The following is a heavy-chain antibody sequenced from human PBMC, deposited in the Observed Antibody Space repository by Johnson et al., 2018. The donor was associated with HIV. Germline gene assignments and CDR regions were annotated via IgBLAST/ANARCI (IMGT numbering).Heavy chain of an antibody. CDR2: IQYYGSNK. Sequence: QVQLVESGGGVVQPGGSLRLSCAVSGFTFSSYGMHWVRQAPVKGLEWVAFIQYYGSNKYYADSVKGRFTISRDNSKNTLYLQMNSLRAEDTAVYYCARGSYNFWSGEREAFDIWGQGTMVTVSS. CDR3: ARGSYNFWSGEREAFDI. V-gene: IGHV3-30*02. CDR1: GFTFSSYG. J-gene: IGHJ3*02. D-gene: IGHD3-3*01.